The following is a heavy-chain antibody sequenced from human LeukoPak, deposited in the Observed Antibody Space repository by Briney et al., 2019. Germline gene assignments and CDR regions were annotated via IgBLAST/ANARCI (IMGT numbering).Heavy chain of an antibody. V-gene: IGHV4-59*01. CDR3: ARCIAVAGCDY. D-gene: IGHD6-19*01. CDR1: GGSISSYY. J-gene: IGHJ4*02. Sequence: SGTLSLTCTVSGGSISSYYWSWIRQPPGKGLEWIGYIYYSGSTNYNPSLKSRVTISVDTSKNQFSLKLSSVTAADTAVYYCARCIAVAGCDYWGQGTLVTVSS. CDR2: IYYSGST.